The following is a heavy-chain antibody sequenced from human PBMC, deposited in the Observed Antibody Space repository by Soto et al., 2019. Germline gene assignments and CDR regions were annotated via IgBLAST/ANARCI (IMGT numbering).Heavy chain of an antibody. CDR1: GFTFSSYS. V-gene: IGHV3-48*04. Sequence: GGSLRLSCAASGFTFSSYSMNWVRQAPGKGLEWVSYISSSGSTIYYADSVKGRFTISRDNAKNSLYLQMNSLRAEDTAVYYCARGLLVAGYYYYGMDVWGQGTTVTVSS. J-gene: IGHJ6*02. D-gene: IGHD6-19*01. CDR3: ARGLLVAGYYYYGMDV. CDR2: ISSSGSTI.